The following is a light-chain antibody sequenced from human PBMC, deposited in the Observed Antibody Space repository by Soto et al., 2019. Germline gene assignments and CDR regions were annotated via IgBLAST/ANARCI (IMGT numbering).Light chain of an antibody. CDR2: DAS. J-gene: IGKJ1*01. V-gene: IGKV3-11*01. Sequence: EIVLTQSPATLSWSPGERATLSCRASQSVSSYLAWYQQKPGQAPRLLIYDASNRATGIPARFSGSGSGTDFTLTISSLEPEDFAVYYCHQRSDWPRTFGQGTNVEIK. CDR3: HQRSDWPRT. CDR1: QSVSSY.